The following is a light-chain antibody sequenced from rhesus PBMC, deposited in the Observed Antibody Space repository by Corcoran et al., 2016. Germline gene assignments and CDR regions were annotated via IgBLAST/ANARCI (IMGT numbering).Light chain of an antibody. CDR3: QVWDSSSNYV. Sequence: SYKLTQPPAVSAASGRQARSTCGGDNIGSKHVHWYQQKPPQAPVLVIYADSKRPSGIPERFSGSNSGNTATLPISRVEARDGADYYCQVWDSSSNYVFGSGTTLTVL. CDR2: ADS. J-gene: IGLJ6*01. CDR1: NIGSKH. V-gene: IGLV3-25*02.